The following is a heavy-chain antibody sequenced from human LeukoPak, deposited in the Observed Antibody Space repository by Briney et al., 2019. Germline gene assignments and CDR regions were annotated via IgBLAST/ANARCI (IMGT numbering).Heavy chain of an antibody. CDR1: GCTFTGYY. D-gene: IGHD3-9*01. CDR3: ARHPRLPILTGYYEVAYYYMDV. J-gene: IGHJ6*03. V-gene: IGHV1-2*02. CDR2: INPNSGGT. Sequence: ASVKVSCKASGCTFTGYYMHWVRQAPGQGLEWMGWINPNSGGTNYAQKFQGRVTMTRDTSISTAYMELSRLRSDDTAVYYCARHPRLPILTGYYEVAYYYMDVWGKGTTVTVSS.